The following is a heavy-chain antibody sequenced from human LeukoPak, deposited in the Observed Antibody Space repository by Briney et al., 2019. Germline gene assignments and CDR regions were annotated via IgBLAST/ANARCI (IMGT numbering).Heavy chain of an antibody. V-gene: IGHV6-1*01. Sequence: SQTLSLTCAISGDSVSSNSAAWSWIRQSPSRGLEWLGRTYYRSKWYNDYPVSVKSRITINPDTSKNQFSLQLNSVTPEDTAVYYCAREYYYYGMDVWGQGITVTVSS. CDR3: AREYYYYGMDV. J-gene: IGHJ6*02. CDR1: GDSVSSNSAA. CDR2: TYYRSKWYN.